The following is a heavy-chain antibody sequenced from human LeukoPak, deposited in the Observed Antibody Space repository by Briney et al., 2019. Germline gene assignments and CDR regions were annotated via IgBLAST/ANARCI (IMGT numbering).Heavy chain of an antibody. CDR3: ARATYDSSGYYTFDY. V-gene: IGHV3-48*02. CDR2: ITPSTSNE. CDR1: GYTFSSYS. D-gene: IGHD3-22*01. Sequence: GGSLRLSCAASGYTFSSYSMNWVRRAPGKGLEWISYITPSTSNEFYADSVKGRFTSSRDNAKNSLYLHMNSLRDEDTAVYYCARATYDSSGYYTFDYWGQGTLVTVSS. J-gene: IGHJ4*02.